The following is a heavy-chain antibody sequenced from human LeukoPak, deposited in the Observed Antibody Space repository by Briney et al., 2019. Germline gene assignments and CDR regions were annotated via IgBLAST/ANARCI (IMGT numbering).Heavy chain of an antibody. CDR3: ARESSGYYDFWSGYSHEDAFDT. Sequence: ASVKVSCKASGYTFTSYDINWVRQATGQGLEWMGWMNPNSGNTGYAQKFQGRVTITRNTSIRTAYMELSSLRSEDTAVYYCARESSGYYDFWSGYSHEDAFDTWGQGTMVTVSS. CDR2: MNPNSGNT. D-gene: IGHD3-3*01. V-gene: IGHV1-8*03. CDR1: GYTFTSYD. J-gene: IGHJ3*02.